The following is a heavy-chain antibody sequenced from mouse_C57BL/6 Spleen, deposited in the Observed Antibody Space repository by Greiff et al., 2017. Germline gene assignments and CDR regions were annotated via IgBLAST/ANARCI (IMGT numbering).Heavy chain of an antibody. J-gene: IGHJ2*01. D-gene: IGHD3-2*02. CDR1: GYAFSSSW. CDR2: IYPGDGDT. V-gene: IGHV1-82*01. Sequence: VQLVESGPELVKPGASVKISCKASGYAFSSSWMNWVKQRPGKGLEWIGRIYPGDGDTNYNGKFKGKATLTADKSSSTAYMKLSSLTSEDSAVYFCARRGTDQAACDYWGQGTPLTVSS. CDR3: ARRGTDQAACDY.